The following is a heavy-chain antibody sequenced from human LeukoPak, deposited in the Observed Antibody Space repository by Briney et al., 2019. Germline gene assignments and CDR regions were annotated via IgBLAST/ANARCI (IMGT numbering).Heavy chain of an antibody. CDR3: AREVRSGGSCYFNWFDP. J-gene: IGHJ5*02. CDR1: GGSVSSGSYY. D-gene: IGHD2-15*01. Sequence: SETLSLTCTVSGGSVSSGSYYWSWIRQPPGKGLEWIGYIYYSGSTNYNPSLKSRVTISVDTSKNQFSLKLSSVTAADMAVYYCAREVRSGGSCYFNWFDPWGQGTLVTVSS. V-gene: IGHV4-61*01. CDR2: IYYSGST.